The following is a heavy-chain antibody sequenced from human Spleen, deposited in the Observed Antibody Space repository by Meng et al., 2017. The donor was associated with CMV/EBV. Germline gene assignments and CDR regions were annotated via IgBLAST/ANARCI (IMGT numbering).Heavy chain of an antibody. D-gene: IGHD2-15*01. V-gene: IGHV3-30-3*01. J-gene: IGHJ6*02. CDR2: ISFEGSNK. CDR1: RFTVSSYA. Sequence: GESLKISCAASRFTVSSYAMHWVRQAPGKGLEWVAVISFEGSNKYYADSVKGRFTISRDNAKNSLYLQMNSLRAEDTAAYYCAREIRDGGYYYYFAMDVWGQGTTVTVSS. CDR3: AREIRDGGYYYYFAMDV.